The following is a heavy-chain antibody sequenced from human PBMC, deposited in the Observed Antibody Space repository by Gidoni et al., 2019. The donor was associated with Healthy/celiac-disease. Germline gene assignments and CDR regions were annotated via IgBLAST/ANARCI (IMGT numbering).Heavy chain of an antibody. CDR3: AKYYDSSGYRKYYFDY. J-gene: IGHJ4*02. V-gene: IGHV3-23*01. D-gene: IGHD3-22*01. CDR1: GFTFRSYA. CDR2: ISCSGGST. Sequence: EVQLLESGGGLVQPGGSLRLSCAASGFTFRSYAMSWVRQAPGKGLEWVSAISCSGGSTYYADSVKGRFSISRDNSKNTLYLQMNSLRAEDTAVYYCAKYYDSSGYRKYYFDYWGQGTLVTVSS.